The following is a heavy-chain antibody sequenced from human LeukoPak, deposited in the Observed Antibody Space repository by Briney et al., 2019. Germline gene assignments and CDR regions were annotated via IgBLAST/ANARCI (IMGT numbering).Heavy chain of an antibody. J-gene: IGHJ4*02. CDR3: ARGNMVNYFDSSGYYNY. CDR2: IYYSGST. D-gene: IGHD3-22*01. Sequence: SETLSLTCTVSGGSISSYYWSWIRQPPGKGLEWIGYIYYSGSTNYNPSLKSRVTISVDTSKNQFSLKLSSVTAADTAVYYCARGNMVNYFDSSGYYNYWGQGALVTVSS. CDR1: GGSISSYY. V-gene: IGHV4-59*01.